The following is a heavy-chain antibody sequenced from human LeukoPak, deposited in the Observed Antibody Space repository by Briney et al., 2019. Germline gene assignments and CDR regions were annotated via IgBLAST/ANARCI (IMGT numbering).Heavy chain of an antibody. CDR1: GYSLSDYY. V-gene: IGHV1-2*06. CDR2: IHPNSGST. CDR3: ARPHSSSFYVVDY. D-gene: IGHD6-13*01. J-gene: IGHJ4*02. Sequence: ASVKVSCKASGYSLSDYYMHWVRQAPGQGLEWMGRIHPNSGSTNCAQNFQGRVTMTRDTSISTAYMELTRLRYDDTAVYYCARPHSSSFYVVDYWGQGTPVTVSS.